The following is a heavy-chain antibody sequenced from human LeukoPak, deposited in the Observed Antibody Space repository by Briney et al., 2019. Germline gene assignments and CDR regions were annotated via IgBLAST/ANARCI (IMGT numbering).Heavy chain of an antibody. Sequence: PGRSLRLSCAASGFTFDDYAMHWVRQAPGKGLEWVSGISWNSGSIGYADSVKGRFTISRDNAKNSLYLQMNSLRAEDTALYYCASGGYDYVWGSYHHWGQGTLVTVSS. V-gene: IGHV3-9*01. D-gene: IGHD3-16*02. CDR2: ISWNSGSI. CDR1: GFTFDDYA. J-gene: IGHJ4*02. CDR3: ASGGYDYVWGSYHH.